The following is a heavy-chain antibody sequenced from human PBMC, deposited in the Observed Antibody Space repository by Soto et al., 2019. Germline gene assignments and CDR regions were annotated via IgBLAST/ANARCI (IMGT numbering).Heavy chain of an antibody. Sequence: GESLKISCKGSGYSFTSYWIGWVRQMPGKGLEWMGIIYPGDSDTRYSPSFQGQVTISADKSISTAYLQWSSLKASDTVMYYRAIGLYYYDSSGYYYDYYGMDVWRQGTTVTVSS. D-gene: IGHD3-22*01. J-gene: IGHJ6*02. CDR2: IYPGDSDT. V-gene: IGHV5-51*01. CDR1: GYSFTSYW. CDR3: AIGLYYYDSSGYYYDYYGMDV.